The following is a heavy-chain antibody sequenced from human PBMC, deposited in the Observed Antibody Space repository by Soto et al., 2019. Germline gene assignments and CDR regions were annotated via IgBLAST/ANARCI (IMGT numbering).Heavy chain of an antibody. CDR1: GFTFNIYA. D-gene: IGHD1-20*01. V-gene: IGHV3-23*01. J-gene: IGHJ3*01. CDR3: AKDRMDHNSVWDPFEA. CDR2: SIGSPGET. Sequence: EVQLLESGGGLIQPGGSLRLSCAASGFTFNIYAMSWVRQAPGKGLEWVSSIGSPGETFYADSVKGRFTISRDDYEKTVSLQMNSLRADDTAVYYCAKDRMDHNSVWDPFEAWGQGTMVTVSS.